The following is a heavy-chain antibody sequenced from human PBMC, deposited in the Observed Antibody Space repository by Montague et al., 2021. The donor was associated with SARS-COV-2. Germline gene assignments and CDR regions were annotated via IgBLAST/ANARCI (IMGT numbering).Heavy chain of an antibody. V-gene: IGHV4-59*08. CDR1: GGSISSYY. CDR2: IYYSGST. Sequence: SETLSLTCTVSGGSISSYYWRWIRQPPGKGLEWIGYIYYSGSTNYNPSLKRRVTISVDTSKNQFSLKLSSVTASDTAVYYCARRFSWFGDSHEGYFDYWGQGTLVTVSS. D-gene: IGHD3-10*01. CDR3: ARRFSWFGDSHEGYFDY. J-gene: IGHJ4*01.